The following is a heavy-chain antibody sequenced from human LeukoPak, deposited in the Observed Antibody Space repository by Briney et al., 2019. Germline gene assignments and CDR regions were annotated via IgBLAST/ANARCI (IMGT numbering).Heavy chain of an antibody. V-gene: IGHV3-30*18. CDR1: GVTFSTYG. CDR2: ISYDGSNK. Sequence: PGGSLRLSCAVSGVTFSTYGMHWVRQAPGKGLEWVAFISYDGSNKYYAGSVKGRFTISRDNSKNTLYLEMNSLRPEDTALYCCAKDYSSSSDYFDFWGQGTLVTVSS. D-gene: IGHD6-13*01. J-gene: IGHJ4*02. CDR3: AKDYSSSSDYFDF.